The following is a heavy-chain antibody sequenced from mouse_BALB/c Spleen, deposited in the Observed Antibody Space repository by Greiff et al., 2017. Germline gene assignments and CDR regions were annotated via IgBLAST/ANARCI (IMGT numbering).Heavy chain of an antibody. CDR2: ISSGSSTI. CDR1: GFTFSSFG. D-gene: IGHD2-4*01. J-gene: IGHJ3*01. CDR3: ARFPYDYDAAWFAY. Sequence: EVQLVESGGGLVQPGGSRKLSCAASGFTFSSFGMHWVRQAPEKGLEWVAYISSGSSTIYYADTVKGRFTISRDNPKNTLFLQMTSLRSEDTAMYYCARFPYDYDAAWFAYWGQGTLVTVSA. V-gene: IGHV5-17*02.